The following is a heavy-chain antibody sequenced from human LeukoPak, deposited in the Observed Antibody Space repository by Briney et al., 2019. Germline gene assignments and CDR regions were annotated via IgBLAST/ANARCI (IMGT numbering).Heavy chain of an antibody. V-gene: IGHV3-53*01. Sequence: GGSLTLSCAASGFTVSNYMGWVRQAPGKGLEWVSDIYVNGSTYYADSVKGRFSISRDKSKNTLHLQMNNLRAEDTAVYYCAHQGVYSYSSGEDYWGQGTLVTVSS. D-gene: IGHD6-6*01. CDR3: AHQGVYSYSSGEDY. CDR2: IYVNGST. CDR1: GFTVSNY. J-gene: IGHJ4*02.